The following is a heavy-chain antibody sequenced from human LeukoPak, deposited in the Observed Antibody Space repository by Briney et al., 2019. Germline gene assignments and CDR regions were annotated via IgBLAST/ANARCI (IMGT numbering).Heavy chain of an antibody. J-gene: IGHJ4*02. CDR2: INHSGST. Sequence: SETLSLTRAVYGGSFSGYYWSWIRQPPGKGLEWIGEINHSGSTNYNPSLKSRVTISVDTSKNQFSLKLSSVTAADTAVYYCARGRPVANLDYWGQGTLVTVSS. CDR3: ARGRPVANLDY. V-gene: IGHV4-34*01. CDR1: GGSFSGYY. D-gene: IGHD5-12*01.